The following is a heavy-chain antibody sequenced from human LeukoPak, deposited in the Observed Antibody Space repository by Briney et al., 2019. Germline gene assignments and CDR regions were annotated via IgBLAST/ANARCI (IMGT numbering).Heavy chain of an antibody. CDR2: ISSSGSTI. J-gene: IGHJ4*02. D-gene: IGHD1-1*01. Sequence: GGSLRLSCAASGFTFSSYEMNWVRRAPGKGLEWVSYISSSGSTIYYADSVKGRFTISRDNAKNSLYLQMNSLRAEDTAVYYCARVRTGFDYWGQGTLVTVSS. CDR1: GFTFSSYE. V-gene: IGHV3-48*03. CDR3: ARVRTGFDY.